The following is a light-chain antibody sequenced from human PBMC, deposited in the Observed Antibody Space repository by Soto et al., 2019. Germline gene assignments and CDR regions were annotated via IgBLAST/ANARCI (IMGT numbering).Light chain of an antibody. CDR2: GAS. V-gene: IGKV3-20*01. CDR3: QQYGSSPPYT. Sequence: EIVLTQSPGTLSSSPGGRATLSCRASQSVSSSYLAWYQQKPGQAPRLLIYGASSRATGIPDRFSGSGSGTDFTLTISRLEPEDFAVYYCQQYGSSPPYTFGQGTKLEIK. J-gene: IGKJ2*01. CDR1: QSVSSSY.